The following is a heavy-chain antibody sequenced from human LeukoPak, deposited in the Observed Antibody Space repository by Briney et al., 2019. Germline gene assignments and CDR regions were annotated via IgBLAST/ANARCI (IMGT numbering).Heavy chain of an antibody. CDR2: IYYGGST. D-gene: IGHD2-15*01. CDR3: AGSPVVAATNWFDP. Sequence: PSETLSLTCTVSGGSISSGDYYWRWLRQPPGKGLEWIGYIYYGGSTYYTPSLKSRVTISVDTSKNQFSLRLTSVTAADTAVYYCAGSPVVAATNWFDPWGQGTLVTVSS. J-gene: IGHJ5*02. V-gene: IGHV4-30-4*01. CDR1: GGSISSGDYY.